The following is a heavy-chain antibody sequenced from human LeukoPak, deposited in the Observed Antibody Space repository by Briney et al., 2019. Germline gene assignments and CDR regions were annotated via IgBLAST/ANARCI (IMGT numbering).Heavy chain of an antibody. J-gene: IGHJ6*02. CDR3: ARVGDYGSAAYYYYYGMDV. CDR1: GGSISSYY. Sequence: SETLSLTCTVSGGSISSYYWSWIREPPGKGLEWIGYIYYSGSTNHNPSLKSRFTISVDTSKNQFSLKLSSVTAADTAVYYCARVGDYGSAAYYYYYGMDVWGQGTTVTVSS. V-gene: IGHV4-59*01. CDR2: IYYSGST. D-gene: IGHD3-10*01.